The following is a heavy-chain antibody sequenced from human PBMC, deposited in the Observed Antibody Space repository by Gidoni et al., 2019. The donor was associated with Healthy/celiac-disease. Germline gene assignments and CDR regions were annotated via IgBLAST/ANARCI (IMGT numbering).Heavy chain of an antibody. V-gene: IGHV3-33*01. Sequence: QVQLVESGGGVVQPGRSLSLSCAASGFPFSNYGMHWVRQAPGQGLELVAVILFDGSNKYYADAVKGRFTITRDNSKNTLYLQMNSLRAEDTAVYYCAREEYSSSWASFDYWGQGTLVTVSS. CDR3: AREEYSSSWASFDY. D-gene: IGHD6-13*01. CDR1: GFPFSNYG. CDR2: ILFDGSNK. J-gene: IGHJ4*02.